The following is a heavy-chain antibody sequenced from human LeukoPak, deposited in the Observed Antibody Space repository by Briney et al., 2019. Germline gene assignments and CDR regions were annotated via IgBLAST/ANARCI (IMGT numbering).Heavy chain of an antibody. Sequence: GGSLRLSCAASGFTFSSYSMNWVRQAPGKGLEWVSSISGSSSYIYYADSVKGRFTISRDNAKNSLYLQMNSLRAEDTAVYYCARPDEQQLVRDAFDIWGQGTVVTVSS. D-gene: IGHD6-13*01. CDR1: GFTFSSYS. CDR2: ISGSSSYI. CDR3: ARPDEQQLVRDAFDI. V-gene: IGHV3-21*01. J-gene: IGHJ3*02.